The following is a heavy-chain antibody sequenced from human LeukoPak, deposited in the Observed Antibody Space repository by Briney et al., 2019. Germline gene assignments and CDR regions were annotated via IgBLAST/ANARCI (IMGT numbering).Heavy chain of an antibody. J-gene: IGHJ4*02. V-gene: IGHV3-53*01. CDR3: ARDRVATTHIYGDRYFDY. D-gene: IGHD4-17*01. CDR1: WFTDSCIY. CDR2: IYSGGST. Sequence: PGGSVRLLCAASWFTDSCIYMGWVRQAPGEGLEWVSGIYSGGSTYYADSVKGRFTISRDNSKNTLYLQMNSLRAEDTAVYYCARDRVATTHIYGDRYFDYWGQGTLVTVSS.